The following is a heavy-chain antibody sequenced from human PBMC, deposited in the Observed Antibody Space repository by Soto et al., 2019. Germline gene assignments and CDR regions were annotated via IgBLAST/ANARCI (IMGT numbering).Heavy chain of an antibody. D-gene: IGHD6-19*01. J-gene: IGHJ6*02. CDR2: TYYRSKWYN. CDR1: GDSGSRNRAA. V-gene: IGHV6-1*01. Sequence: QTLTVICTISGDSGSRNRAACNWIRQSPSRGLEWLGRTYYRSKWYNDYAVSVKSRITINPDTSKNQFSLQLNSVTPEDTAVYYCARDQSSGWYDSRGSYYYYYYGMDVWGQGTTVTVSS. CDR3: ARDQSSGWYDSRGSYYYYYYGMDV.